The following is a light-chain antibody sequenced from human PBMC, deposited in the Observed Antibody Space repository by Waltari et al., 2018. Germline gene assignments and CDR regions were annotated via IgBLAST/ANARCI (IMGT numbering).Light chain of an antibody. CDR2: DAS. Sequence: EIVLTQSPGTLSLSPGERATLSCRASQSVSNSYLAWYQQKSGQTPRLLIYDASSRATGIPDRFSGSCSETDFTLTINRLEPEDFAVYYCQQYGSSPRTFGQGTKVEV. CDR1: QSVSNSY. J-gene: IGKJ1*01. CDR3: QQYGSSPRT. V-gene: IGKV3-20*01.